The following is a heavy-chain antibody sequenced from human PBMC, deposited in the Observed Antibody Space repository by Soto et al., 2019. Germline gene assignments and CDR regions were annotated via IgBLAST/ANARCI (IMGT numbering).Heavy chain of an antibody. CDR2: INHSGTI. D-gene: IGHD2-21*02. V-gene: IGHV4-34*01. J-gene: IGHJ6*02. CDR3: ARADRTLVTSYSLDV. CDR1: GGSFSGYY. Sequence: SETLSLTCAVYGGSFSGYYWTWIRQPPGKGLEWIGEINHSGTINFNPSLKSRLTISLDTSKKHFSLKLSSVSDADTAAYYCARADRTLVTSYSLDVWGQGTTVTVSS.